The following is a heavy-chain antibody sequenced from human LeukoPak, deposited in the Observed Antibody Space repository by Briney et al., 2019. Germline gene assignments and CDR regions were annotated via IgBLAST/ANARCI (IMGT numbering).Heavy chain of an antibody. V-gene: IGHV1-69*13. CDR3: ASRIDVSRLGGVGYYYGMDV. J-gene: IGHJ6*02. D-gene: IGHD1-26*01. CDR1: GGTFSSYA. CDR2: IIPIFGTA. Sequence: SVKVSCKASGGTFSSYAISWVRQAPGQGLEWMGGIIPIFGTANYAQKFQGRVTITADESTSTAYMELSSLRSEDTAVYYCASRIDVSRLGGVGYYYGMDVWGQGTTVTVSS.